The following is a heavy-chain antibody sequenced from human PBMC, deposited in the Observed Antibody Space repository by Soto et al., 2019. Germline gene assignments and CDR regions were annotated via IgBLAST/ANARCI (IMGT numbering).Heavy chain of an antibody. D-gene: IGHD3-3*02. Sequence: PGGSLRLSCVTSGFTFSRNTMNSVRQAPGKGLEWVASITSSGSYVYYADSVKGRFSASRDNAKNSLSLQMDSLRPDDTAIYFCVKDEGIEAMDVWGQGTTVTVSS. J-gene: IGHJ6*02. CDR3: VKDEGIEAMDV. CDR1: GFTFSRNT. CDR2: ITSSGSYV. V-gene: IGHV3-21*01.